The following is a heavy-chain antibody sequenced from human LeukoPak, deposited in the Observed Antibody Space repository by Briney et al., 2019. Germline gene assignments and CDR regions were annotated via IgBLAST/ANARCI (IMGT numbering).Heavy chain of an antibody. Sequence: GASVKVSCKVSGYTLTELSMHWVRQAPGKGLEWMGGFDPEDGETIYAQKFQGRVTMTEDTSTDTAYMELSSLRSEDTAVYYCARGSVYSSSWYVDYYYYYMDVWGKGTTVTVSS. V-gene: IGHV1-24*01. CDR3: ARGSVYSSSWYVDYYYYYMDV. J-gene: IGHJ6*03. CDR1: GYTLTELS. D-gene: IGHD6-13*01. CDR2: FDPEDGET.